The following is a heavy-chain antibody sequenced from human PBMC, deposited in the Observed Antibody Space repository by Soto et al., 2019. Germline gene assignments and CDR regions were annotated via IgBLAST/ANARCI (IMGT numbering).Heavy chain of an antibody. J-gene: IGHJ6*02. CDR1: GGSINSYH. Sequence: SETLSLTCTVSGGSINSYHWSWVRQPPGKGLEWIGYVSYSGSTNYNPSLKSRVTISADTSKNQFSLKLSSVTAADLAVFYCARSYDSSSGGLDVWGQGTTVTVSS. V-gene: IGHV4-59*01. CDR3: ARSYDSSSGGLDV. D-gene: IGHD3-22*01. CDR2: VSYSGST.